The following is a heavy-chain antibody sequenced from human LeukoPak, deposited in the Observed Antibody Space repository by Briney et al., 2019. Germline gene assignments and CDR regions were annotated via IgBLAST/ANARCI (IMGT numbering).Heavy chain of an antibody. D-gene: IGHD3-9*01. J-gene: IGHJ4*02. V-gene: IGHV1-69*05. CDR3: ARVNRYDILTGYRDY. Sequence: ASVKASCKASGGTFSSYAISWVRQAPGQGLEWMGRIIPIFGTANYAQKFQGRVTITTDESTSTAYMELSSLRSEDTAVYYCARVNRYDILTGYRDYWGQGTLVTVSS. CDR1: GGTFSSYA. CDR2: IIPIFGTA.